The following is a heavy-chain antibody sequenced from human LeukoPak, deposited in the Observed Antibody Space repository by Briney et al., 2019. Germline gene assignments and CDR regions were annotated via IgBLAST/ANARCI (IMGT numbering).Heavy chain of an antibody. CDR1: GFTFSSYA. Sequence: GGSLRLSCAASGFTFSSYAMSWVRQAPGKGLEWVSAISGSGGSTYYADSVKGRFTISRDNAKNSLYLQMNSLRAEDTAVYYCARRWIIIDAFDIWGQGTMVTVSS. V-gene: IGHV3-23*01. D-gene: IGHD3-10*01. CDR2: ISGSGGST. CDR3: ARRWIIIDAFDI. J-gene: IGHJ3*02.